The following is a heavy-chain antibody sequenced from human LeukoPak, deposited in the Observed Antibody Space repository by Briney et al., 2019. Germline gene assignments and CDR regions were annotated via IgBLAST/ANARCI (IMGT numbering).Heavy chain of an antibody. V-gene: IGHV1-18*04. CDR2: ISAYNGNT. Sequence: ASVKVSCKASGYTFTGYYMHWVRQAPGQGLEWMGWISAYNGNTNYAQKLQGRVTMTADTSTSTAYMELRSLRSDDTAVYYCARGGLSSSGYPVDYWGQGTLVTVSS. J-gene: IGHJ4*02. CDR1: GYTFTGYY. CDR3: ARGGLSSSGYPVDY. D-gene: IGHD3-22*01.